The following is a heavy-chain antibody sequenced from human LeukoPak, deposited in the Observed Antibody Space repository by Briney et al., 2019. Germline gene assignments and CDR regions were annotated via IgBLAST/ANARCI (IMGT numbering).Heavy chain of an antibody. Sequence: GGSLRLSCAASEFTFSSYIMNWVRQTPGKGLEWISYISSSMSITYYADSVKGRFTISRDNAKNSLYLQMNGLTDEDTAVYYCARGSLNYYASGSYYMVFRGQGTLVTVSS. J-gene: IGHJ4*02. CDR3: ARGSLNYYASGSYYMVF. V-gene: IGHV3-48*02. CDR2: ISSSMSIT. D-gene: IGHD3-10*01. CDR1: EFTFSSYI.